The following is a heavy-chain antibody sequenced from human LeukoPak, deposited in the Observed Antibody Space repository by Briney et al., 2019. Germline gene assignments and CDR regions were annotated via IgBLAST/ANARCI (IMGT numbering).Heavy chain of an antibody. V-gene: IGHV3-30*02. CDR2: IRYDGSNK. J-gene: IGHJ4*02. Sequence: PGRSLRLSCAASGFTFSSYGMHWVRQAPGKGLEWVAFIRYDGSNKYYADSVKGRFTISRDNSKNTLYLQMNSLRAEDTAVYYCAKGGGYQLLFDYWGQGTLVTVSS. CDR3: AKGGGYQLLFDY. D-gene: IGHD2-2*01. CDR1: GFTFSSYG.